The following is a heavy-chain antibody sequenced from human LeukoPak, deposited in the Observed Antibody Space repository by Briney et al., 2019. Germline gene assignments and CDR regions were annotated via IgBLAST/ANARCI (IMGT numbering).Heavy chain of an antibody. CDR2: INHSGST. CDR3: TSQGHHGKIVGTTLSYFYMDV. J-gene: IGHJ6*03. V-gene: IGHV4-34*01. Sequence: PSETLSLTCAVYGGSFSGYYWSWIRQPPGKGLEWIGEINHSGSTNYNPSLKSRVTISVDTSKNQFSLKLSSVTAADTAFYYCTSQGHHGKIVGTTLSYFYMDVWGKGTTVTVSS. CDR1: GGSFSGYY. D-gene: IGHD1-26*01.